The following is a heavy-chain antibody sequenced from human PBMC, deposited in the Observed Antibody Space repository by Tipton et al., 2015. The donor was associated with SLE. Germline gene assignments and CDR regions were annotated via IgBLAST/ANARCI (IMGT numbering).Heavy chain of an antibody. CDR3: ARELNWGSQSYFDY. Sequence: TLSLTCTVSGASISSYYWSWIRQPPGKGLEWIGYIYYSGSTIHNPSLKSRVTMSVDTSKNQFSLKLSSVTAADTAVYYCARELNWGSQSYFDYWGQGTLVTVSS. J-gene: IGHJ4*02. CDR2: IYYSGST. V-gene: IGHV4-59*12. D-gene: IGHD7-27*01. CDR1: GASISSYY.